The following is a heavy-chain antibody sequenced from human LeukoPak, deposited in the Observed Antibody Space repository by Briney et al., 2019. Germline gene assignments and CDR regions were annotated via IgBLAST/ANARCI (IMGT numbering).Heavy chain of an antibody. V-gene: IGHV3-23*01. Sequence: GGSPRLSCTASGLIFRNYAMTWVRQAPRKGLEWVSTISGDGTETFYADSVKGRFTISRDNSKNTHYLQMSSLRAEDTGIYYCAKGGHYSFSDYWGQGTLLTVSS. CDR2: ISGDGTET. CDR1: GLIFRNYA. J-gene: IGHJ4*02. CDR3: AKGGHYSFSDY. D-gene: IGHD4-11*01.